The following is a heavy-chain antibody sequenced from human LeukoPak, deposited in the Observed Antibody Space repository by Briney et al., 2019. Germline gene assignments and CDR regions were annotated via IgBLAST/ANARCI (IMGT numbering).Heavy chain of an antibody. J-gene: IGHJ6*02. CDR2: IIPILGIA. Sequence: ASVKVSCKASGGTFSSYAISWVRQAPGQGLEWMGRIIPILGIANYAQKFQGRVTITADKSTSTAYMELSSLRSEDTAVYYCARAQWERQIAGSYYYGMDVWGQGTTVTVSS. V-gene: IGHV1-69*04. CDR3: ARAQWERQIAGSYYYGMDV. D-gene: IGHD1-26*01. CDR1: GGTFSSYA.